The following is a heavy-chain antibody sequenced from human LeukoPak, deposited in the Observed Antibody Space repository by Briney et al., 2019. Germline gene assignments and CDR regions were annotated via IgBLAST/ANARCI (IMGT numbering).Heavy chain of an antibody. CDR1: GFTFISYV. CDR3: AKDLGLSEAM. CDR2: ISYDGSNK. D-gene: IGHD7-27*01. J-gene: IGHJ3*02. Sequence: PGGSLSLSCAAPGFTFISYVMHCVRQAPGKGLEWVAVISYDGSNKYYADSVKGRFTISRDNSKNTLYLQMNSLRAEDTAVYYCAKDLGLSEAMWCRGTMVTVSS. V-gene: IGHV3-30*18.